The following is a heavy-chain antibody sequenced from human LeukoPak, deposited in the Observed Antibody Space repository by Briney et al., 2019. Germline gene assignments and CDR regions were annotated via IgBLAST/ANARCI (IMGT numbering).Heavy chain of an antibody. CDR1: GFTFSSYS. V-gene: IGHV3-48*04. J-gene: IGHJ4*02. CDR3: ARGWQQLVPDY. D-gene: IGHD6-13*01. CDR2: ISSSSSTI. Sequence: GGSLRLSCAASGFTFSSYSMNWVRQAPGKGLEWVSYISSSSSTIYYADSVKGRFTISRDNSKNTLYLQLNSLTSEDTAVYFCARGWQQLVPDYWGQGTLVTVSS.